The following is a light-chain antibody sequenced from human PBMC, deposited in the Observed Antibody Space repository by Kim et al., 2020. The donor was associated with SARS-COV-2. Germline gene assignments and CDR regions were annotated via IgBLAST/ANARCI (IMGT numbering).Light chain of an antibody. Sequence: DIQMTQSPSSLAASVGDRVTIACRASQSINTYLNWYQQIPGKAPKLLIYAASTFQSGVPSRFSGSGSGTDFTLTISRLQPEDFATYYCQQSHTAPLLTFGGGTKLEI. CDR3: QQSHTAPLLT. V-gene: IGKV1-39*01. J-gene: IGKJ4*01. CDR2: AAS. CDR1: QSINTY.